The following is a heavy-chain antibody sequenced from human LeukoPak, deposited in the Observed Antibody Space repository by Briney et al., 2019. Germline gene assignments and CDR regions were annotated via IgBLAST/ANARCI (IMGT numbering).Heavy chain of an antibody. CDR1: GFTFSSYE. CDR2: ISSSGSTI. CDR3: ARVVNYYYGMDV. D-gene: IGHD3-16*02. V-gene: IGHV3-48*03. Sequence: RGSLRLSCAASGFTFSSYEMNWVLQAPGKGLEAVSYISSSGSTIYYADSVKGRFTISRDNPKNSLYLQMNSLRAEDTAVYYCARVVNYYYGMDVWGQGTTLTVSS. J-gene: IGHJ6*02.